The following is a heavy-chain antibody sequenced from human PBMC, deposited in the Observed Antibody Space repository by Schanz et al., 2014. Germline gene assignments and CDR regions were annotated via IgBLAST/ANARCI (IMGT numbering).Heavy chain of an antibody. CDR3: AKDTGYCHGGACYCFEY. D-gene: IGHD2-8*02. CDR2: ISGSGGST. V-gene: IGHV3-23*04. Sequence: EVQLVESGGGLVRPGGSLRLSCAASGFTFSSYTMNWVRQAPGKGLEWVSAISGSGGSTVYADSVKGRFTISRDNSNNTVFLQMNSLRAEDTAVYFCAKDTGYCHGGACYCFEYWGLGILVTVSS. CDR1: GFTFSSYT. J-gene: IGHJ4*02.